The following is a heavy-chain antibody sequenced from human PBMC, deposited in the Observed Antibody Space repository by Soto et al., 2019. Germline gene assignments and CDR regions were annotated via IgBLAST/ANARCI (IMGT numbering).Heavy chain of an antibody. Sequence: QVQLVESGGGVIQPGGSLRLSCAASAFTFSRHAMHWVRQAPGKGLQWVGVIWSDGSNQRYAESVKGRFTITRDNSKNSLYLQMNSLTAKNTAVYYCAIEGTFGENNHNDRDVWGTGTTVTVSS. CDR1: AFTFSRHA. D-gene: IGHD3-10*01. CDR3: AIEGTFGENNHNDRDV. J-gene: IGHJ6*03. V-gene: IGHV3-33*01. CDR2: IWSDGSNQ.